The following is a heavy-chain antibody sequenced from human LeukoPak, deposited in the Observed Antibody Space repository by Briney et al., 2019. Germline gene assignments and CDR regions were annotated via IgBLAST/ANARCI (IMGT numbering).Heavy chain of an antibody. Sequence: SETLSLTCTVSGGSISSYYWGWIRQPPGKGLEWIGSIYYSGSTYYNPSLKSRVTISVDTSKNQFSLKLSSVTAADTAVYYCARQGSGGAYDVWSGCYRGTFDYWGQGTLVTVS. J-gene: IGHJ4*02. D-gene: IGHD3-3*01. CDR2: IYYSGST. CDR1: GGSISSYY. V-gene: IGHV4-39*01. CDR3: ARQGSGGAYDVWSGCYRGTFDY.